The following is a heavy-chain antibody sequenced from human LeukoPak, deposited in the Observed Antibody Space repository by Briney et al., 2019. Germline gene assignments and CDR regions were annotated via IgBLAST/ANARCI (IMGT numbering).Heavy chain of an antibody. CDR1: GYTFTSYD. D-gene: IGHD2-21*01. J-gene: IGHJ4*02. V-gene: IGHV1-8*01. Sequence: ASVKVSCKASGYTFTSYDINWVRQATGQGLEWMGWMNPNSGNTGYAQKFQGRVTMTRNISISTAYMELSSLRSEDTALYYCARAAWVSTSSKYYFDNWGQGTLVTVSS. CDR2: MNPNSGNT. CDR3: ARAAWVSTSSKYYFDN.